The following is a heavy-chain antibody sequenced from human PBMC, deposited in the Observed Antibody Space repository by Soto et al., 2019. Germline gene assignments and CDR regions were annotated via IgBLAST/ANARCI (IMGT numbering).Heavy chain of an antibody. CDR2: INAGNGNT. CDR3: ARAWVVVTAPDY. Sequence: ASVKVSCKASRYTFTSYAMHWARQAPGQRLEWMGWINAGNGNTKYSQKFQGRVTITRDTSASTAYMELSSLRSEDTAVYYCARAWVVVTAPDYWGQGTLVTVSS. V-gene: IGHV1-3*01. CDR1: RYTFTSYA. J-gene: IGHJ4*02. D-gene: IGHD2-21*02.